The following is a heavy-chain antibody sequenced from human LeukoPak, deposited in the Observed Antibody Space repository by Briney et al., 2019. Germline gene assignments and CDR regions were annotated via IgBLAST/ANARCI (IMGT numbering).Heavy chain of an antibody. CDR3: ARPVTGTYAPIDP. CDR1: GFTFSDYW. J-gene: IGHJ5*02. Sequence: GGSLRLSCAASGFTFSDYWMHWVRQAPGKGLVCVSRINNDGSSTNHADSVKGRFTISRDNAKNMLYLQMNSLTVEDTAVYYCARPVTGTYAPIDPWGRGTLVTVSS. CDR2: INNDGSST. D-gene: IGHD6-19*01. V-gene: IGHV3-74*01.